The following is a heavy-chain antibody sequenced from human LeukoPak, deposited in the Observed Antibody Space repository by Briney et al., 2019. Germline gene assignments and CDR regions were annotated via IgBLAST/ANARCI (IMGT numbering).Heavy chain of an antibody. CDR2: ISSDSRNI. CDR1: GFTFRTYR. D-gene: IGHD6-13*01. CDR3: ARAFYSRSWAPLDF. Sequence: GGSLRLSCVASGFTFRTYRMHWVRQAPGKGLEWVSYISSDSRNIYYADSVKGRFTISRDNAKNSLFLHMNSLRSEDTAVYYCARAFYSRSWAPLDFWGQGTLLTVSS. V-gene: IGHV3-48*01. J-gene: IGHJ4*02.